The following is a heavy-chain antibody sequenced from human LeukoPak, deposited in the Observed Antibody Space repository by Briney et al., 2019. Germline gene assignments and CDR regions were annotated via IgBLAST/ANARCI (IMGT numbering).Heavy chain of an antibody. V-gene: IGHV4-61*08. Sequence: SETLSLTCTVSGVSISSADYYWTWIRQPPGKCLELVGFIYSSGSTKYNPSLKSRVTISVDTSKNQFSLKLSSVTAADTAVYYCARDTGIGELLQAFDYWGQGTLVTVSS. CDR1: GVSISSADYY. J-gene: IGHJ4*02. CDR3: ARDTGIGELLQAFDY. D-gene: IGHD3-10*01. CDR2: IYSSGST.